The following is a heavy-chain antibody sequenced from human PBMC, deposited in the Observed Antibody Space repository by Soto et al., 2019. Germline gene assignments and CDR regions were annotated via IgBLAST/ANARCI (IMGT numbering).Heavy chain of an antibody. CDR3: ARGVTTVTTIDY. J-gene: IGHJ4*02. CDR1: GGSISSGGYS. D-gene: IGHD4-17*01. Sequence: PSETLSLTCAVSGGSISSGGYSWSWIRQPPGKGLEWIGYIYHSGSTYYNPPLKSRVTISVDRSKNQFSLKLSSVTAADTAVYYCARGVTTVTTIDYWGQGTLVTVSS. V-gene: IGHV4-30-2*01. CDR2: IYHSGST.